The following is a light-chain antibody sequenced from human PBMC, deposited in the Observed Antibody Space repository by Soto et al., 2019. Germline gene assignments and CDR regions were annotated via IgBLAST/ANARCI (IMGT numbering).Light chain of an antibody. CDR2: DAS. CDR3: QQYGSSPYT. Sequence: ESVLTQSPGTLSLSPGERATLSCRASQSVSSSYLAWYQQKPGQAPRLLIYDASSRATGIPDRFSGSGSGTDFPLTISRLEPEDFAVYFCQQYGSSPYTFGQGTQLEIK. J-gene: IGKJ2*01. V-gene: IGKV3-20*01. CDR1: QSVSSSY.